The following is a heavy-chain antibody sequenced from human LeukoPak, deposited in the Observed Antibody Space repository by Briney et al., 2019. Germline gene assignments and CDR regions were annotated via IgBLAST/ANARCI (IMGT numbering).Heavy chain of an antibody. CDR1: GGSISSSSYY. D-gene: IGHD6-19*01. CDR2: IYYSGST. J-gene: IGHJ4*02. CDR3: ARTYSSGWYCFDY. V-gene: IGHV4-39*01. Sequence: PETLSLTCTVSGGSISSSSYYWGWLRQPPGTGLEWIGSIYYSGSTYYNPSLESRVTISVDTSKNQFSLKLSSVTAADTAVYYCARTYSSGWYCFDYWGQGTRVTVSS.